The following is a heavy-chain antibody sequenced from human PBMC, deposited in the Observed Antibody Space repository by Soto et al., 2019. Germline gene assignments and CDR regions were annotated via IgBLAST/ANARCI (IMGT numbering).Heavy chain of an antibody. J-gene: IGHJ6*02. D-gene: IGHD2-2*01. Sequence: GPLQVSCKASGYTLTSYYLHWVRQAPGQGPEWMGIINPSGGITNDAQKFQDRVTMTSDTSTSTVYMELSSLRSEDTAVYYCARGISTTRYCYYYGMDVWGQGTTVTVSS. CDR3: ARGISTTRYCYYYGMDV. CDR1: GYTLTSYY. CDR2: INPSGGIT. V-gene: IGHV1-46*01.